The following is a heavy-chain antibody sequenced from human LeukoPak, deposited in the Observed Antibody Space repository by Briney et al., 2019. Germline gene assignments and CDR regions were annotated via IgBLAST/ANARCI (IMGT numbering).Heavy chain of an antibody. V-gene: IGHV4-34*01. CDR3: ARVRGYSGYRPLGLFDY. CDR1: GGSFSGYY. J-gene: IGHJ4*02. D-gene: IGHD5-12*01. Sequence: SETLSLTCAVYGGSFSGYYWSWIRQPPGKGLEWIGEINHSGSTNYNPSLKSRVTISVDTSKNQFSLKLSSVTAADTAVYYCARVRGYSGYRPLGLFDYWGQGTLVTVSS. CDR2: INHSGST.